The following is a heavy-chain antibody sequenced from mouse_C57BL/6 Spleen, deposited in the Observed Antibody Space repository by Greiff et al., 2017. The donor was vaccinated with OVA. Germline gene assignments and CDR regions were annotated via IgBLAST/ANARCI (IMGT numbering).Heavy chain of an antibody. CDR2: ISRGGSYT. CDR1: GFTFSSYG. Sequence: VKLVESGGDLVKPGGSLKLSCAASGFTFSSYGMSWVSQTPDKRLEWVATISRGGSYTYYPDSVKGRFAISRDNAKNTLYLQMSSLKSEDTAMYYCARRGYDVVFAYWGQGTLVTVSA. J-gene: IGHJ3*01. CDR3: ARRGYDVVFAY. V-gene: IGHV5-6*02. D-gene: IGHD2-2*01.